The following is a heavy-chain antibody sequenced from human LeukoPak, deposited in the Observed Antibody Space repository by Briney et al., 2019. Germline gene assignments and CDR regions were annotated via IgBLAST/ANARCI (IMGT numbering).Heavy chain of an antibody. D-gene: IGHD1-26*01. V-gene: IGHV3-9*01. Sequence: GGSLRLSCVVSGFSFDDYAMHWVRQGPGKALEWVSVISWDGNKVAYADSVKGRFTISRDNAKNSLYLQVTSLRPEDTAFYYCAKDRPVATTLHHFDHWGLGTLVTVSS. CDR3: AKDRPVATTLHHFDH. J-gene: IGHJ4*02. CDR2: ISWDGNKV. CDR1: GFSFDDYA.